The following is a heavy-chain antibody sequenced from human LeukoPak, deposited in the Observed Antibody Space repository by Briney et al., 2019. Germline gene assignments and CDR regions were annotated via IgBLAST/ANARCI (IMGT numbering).Heavy chain of an antibody. J-gene: IGHJ6*02. CDR1: GFTFSDHY. CDR3: AREVWLGDFWSQGMDV. CDR2: TRNKANSYTT. D-gene: IGHD3-3*01. V-gene: IGHV3-72*01. Sequence: PGGSLRLSCAASGFTFSDHYMDWVRQAPGKGLEWVGRTRNKANSYTTEYAASVKGRFTISRDDSKNSLYLQMNSLKTEDTAVYYCAREVWLGDFWSQGMDVWGQGTTVTVSS.